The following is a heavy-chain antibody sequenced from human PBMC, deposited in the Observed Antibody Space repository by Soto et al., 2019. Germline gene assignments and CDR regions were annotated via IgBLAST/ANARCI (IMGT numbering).Heavy chain of an antibody. J-gene: IGHJ4*02. CDR3: ARGRTETLYYFDY. CDR1: GFTFSIYA. D-gene: IGHD4-4*01. CDR2: ISGSGSST. Sequence: GGSLRLSCAASGFTFSIYAMSWVRQAPGKGLEWVSSISGSGSSTYNADSVKGRFTFSRDNSKNTLYLQMNSLRTDDTAVYYCARGRTETLYYFDYWGRGILVTVSS. V-gene: IGHV3-23*01.